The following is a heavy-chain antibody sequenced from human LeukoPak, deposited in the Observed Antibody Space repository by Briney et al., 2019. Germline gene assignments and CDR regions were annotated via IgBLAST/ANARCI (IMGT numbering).Heavy chain of an antibody. J-gene: IGHJ4*02. CDR3: ASGHGMYQLLSYFDY. CDR1: GGTFSSYA. Sequence: SVTVSCKASGGTFSSYAISWVRQAPGQGLEWMGGIIPIFGTANYAQKFQGRVTITADESTSTAYMELSSLRSEDTAVYYCASGHGMYQLLSYFDYWGQGTLVTVSS. CDR2: IIPIFGTA. V-gene: IGHV1-69*13. D-gene: IGHD2-2*01.